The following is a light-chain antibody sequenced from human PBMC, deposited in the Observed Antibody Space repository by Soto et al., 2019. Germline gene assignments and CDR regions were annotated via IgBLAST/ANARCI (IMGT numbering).Light chain of an antibody. J-gene: IGLJ1*01. CDR3: ASYTSSGTDV. CDR1: SNYIGYCNC. V-gene: IGLV2-14*03. CDR2: DVS. Sequence: QDVRTEPCSESVYPAESVTISSTRNSNYIGYCNCVSWYQQHPGKSPKLIIYDVSNRPSGVSNRFSGSKSGNTASLTISGLQAEDEADYYCASYTSSGTDVFGTGTKVTVL.